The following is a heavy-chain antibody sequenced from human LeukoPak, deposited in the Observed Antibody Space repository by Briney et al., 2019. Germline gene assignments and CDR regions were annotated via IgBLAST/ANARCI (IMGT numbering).Heavy chain of an antibody. CDR2: INPSGGST. J-gene: IGHJ4*02. CDR1: GYTFTTYY. CDR3: ATSQGGASGGVIVYYFDY. Sequence: ASVKVSCKASGYTFTTYYMHWVRQAPGQGLEWMGIINPSGGSTSYAQKFQGRVTMTRDTSTSTVYMELSSLRSEDTAVYYCATSQGGASGGVIVYYFDYWGQGTLVTVSS. V-gene: IGHV1-46*01. D-gene: IGHD3-16*02.